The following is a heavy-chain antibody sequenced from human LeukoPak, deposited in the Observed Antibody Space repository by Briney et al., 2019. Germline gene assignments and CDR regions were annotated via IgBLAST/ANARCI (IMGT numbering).Heavy chain of an antibody. Sequence: GGTLRLSCAASGFTFSSYGMSWVRQAPGKGLEWVSAISGSGGSTYYADSVKGRFTISRDNSKNTLYLQMNSLRAEDTAVYYCASEHSGRPIRVVDYWGQGTLVTVSS. J-gene: IGHJ4*02. CDR3: ASEHSGRPIRVVDY. CDR2: ISGSGGST. D-gene: IGHD3-10*01. V-gene: IGHV3-23*01. CDR1: GFTFSSYG.